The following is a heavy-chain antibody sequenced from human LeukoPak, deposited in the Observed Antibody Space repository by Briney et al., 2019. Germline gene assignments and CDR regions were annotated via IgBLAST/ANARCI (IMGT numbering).Heavy chain of an antibody. J-gene: IGHJ4*02. D-gene: IGHD3-9*01. Sequence: SETLSLTCTVSGGSISSGGYYWSWMRQHPGKGLEWIGYIYYSGSTYYNPSLKSRVTISVDTSKNQFSLKLSSVTAADTAVYYCARRLADRYSYFDYWGQGTLVTVSS. V-gene: IGHV4-31*03. CDR1: GGSISSGGYY. CDR2: IYYSGST. CDR3: ARRLADRYSYFDY.